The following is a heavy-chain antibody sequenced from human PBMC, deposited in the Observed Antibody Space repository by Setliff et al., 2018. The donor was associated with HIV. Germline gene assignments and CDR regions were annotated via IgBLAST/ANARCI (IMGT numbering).Heavy chain of an antibody. V-gene: IGHV4-34*01. CDR2: INHSGST. CDR1: GGSFSGYY. CDR3: ARGSPSSSWYGEYAY. D-gene: IGHD6-13*01. Sequence: ASETLSLTCAVYGGSFSGYYWSWIRQPPGKGLGWIGEINHSGSTFYSPSLKSRVTISVDTSKNQFSLKLSSVTAADTAIYYCARGSPSSSWYGEYAYWGQGTLVTVS. J-gene: IGHJ4*02.